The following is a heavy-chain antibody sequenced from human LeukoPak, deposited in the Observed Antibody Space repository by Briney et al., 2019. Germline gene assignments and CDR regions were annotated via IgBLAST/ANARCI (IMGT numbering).Heavy chain of an antibody. Sequence: PGGSLRLSCAASGFTFSSYWMSWVRQAPGKGLXXXXXXKQDGSEKYYVDSVKGRFTISRDNAKNSLYLQMNSLRAEDTAVYYCAREGGGYCSSTSCRDFDYWGQGTLVTVSS. CDR2: XKQDGSEK. D-gene: IGHD2-2*01. V-gene: IGHV3-7*03. CDR1: GFTFSSYW. CDR3: AREGGGYCSSTSCRDFDY. J-gene: IGHJ4*02.